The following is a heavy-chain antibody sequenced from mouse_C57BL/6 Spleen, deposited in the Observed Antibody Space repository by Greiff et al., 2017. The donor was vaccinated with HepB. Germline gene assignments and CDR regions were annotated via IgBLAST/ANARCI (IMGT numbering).Heavy chain of an antibody. Sequence: EVQLQQSGPGLVKPSQSLSLTCSVTGYSITSGYYWNWIRQFPGNKLEWMGYISYDGSNNYNPSLKNRISITRDTSKNQFFLKLNSVTTEDTATYYCARDPAGYFDVWGTGTTVTVSS. CDR3: ARDPAGYFDV. CDR1: GYSITSGYY. CDR2: ISYDGSN. V-gene: IGHV3-6*01. J-gene: IGHJ1*03.